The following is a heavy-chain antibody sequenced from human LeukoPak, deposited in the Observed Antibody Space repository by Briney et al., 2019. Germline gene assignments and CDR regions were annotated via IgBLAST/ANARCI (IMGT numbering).Heavy chain of an antibody. Sequence: GGSLRLSCAASGFIFSSYSMNWVRQAPGKGLEWVSSLSSSSSYIYYADSVKGRFTISRDNAKNSLYLQMNSLRVEDTAVYYCARARDSSAWNIGFDYWGQGTLVTVSS. V-gene: IGHV3-21*01. CDR1: GFIFSSYS. D-gene: IGHD6-19*01. CDR3: ARARDSSAWNIGFDY. CDR2: LSSSSSYI. J-gene: IGHJ4*02.